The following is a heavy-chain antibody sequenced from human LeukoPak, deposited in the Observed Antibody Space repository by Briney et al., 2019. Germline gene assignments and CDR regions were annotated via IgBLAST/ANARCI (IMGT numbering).Heavy chain of an antibody. V-gene: IGHV3-48*01. CDR1: GFTFSSYS. J-gene: IGHJ4*02. Sequence: GGSLRLSCAASGFTFSSYSMNWVRQAPGKGLEWVSYISSSSSTIYYADSVKGRFTISRDNAKNSLYLQMNSLRAEDTAVYYCAREGGPYSSSWYGGWGQGTLVTVSS. D-gene: IGHD6-13*01. CDR3: AREGGPYSSSWYGG. CDR2: ISSSSSTI.